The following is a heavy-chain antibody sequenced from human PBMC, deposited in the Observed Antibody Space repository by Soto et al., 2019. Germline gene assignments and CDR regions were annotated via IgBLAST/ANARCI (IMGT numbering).Heavy chain of an antibody. V-gene: IGHV3-74*01. D-gene: IGHD3-22*01. CDR2: INSDGSST. Sequence: GGSLRLSCAASGFTFSSYWMHWVRQAPGKGLVWVSRINSDGSSTSYADSVKGRFTISRDNAKNTLYLQMNSLRAEDTAVYYCARDLQSRGYAPDDAFDIWGQGTMVTVSS. CDR1: GFTFSSYW. CDR3: ARDLQSRGYAPDDAFDI. J-gene: IGHJ3*02.